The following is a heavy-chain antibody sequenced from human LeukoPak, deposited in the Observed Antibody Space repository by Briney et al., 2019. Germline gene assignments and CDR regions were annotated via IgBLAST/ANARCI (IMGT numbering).Heavy chain of an antibody. CDR1: GFTFDDYA. CDR3: AKDPGYSSSWLFDY. Sequence: GGSLRLSCTASGFTFDDYAMHWVRQVPGKGLEWVSGISWNSGSIGYAGSVKGRFTISRDNAKNSLYLQMNSLRAEDTALYYSAKDPGYSSSWLFDYWGQGTLVTYSS. CDR2: ISWNSGSI. J-gene: IGHJ4*02. D-gene: IGHD6-13*01. V-gene: IGHV3-9*01.